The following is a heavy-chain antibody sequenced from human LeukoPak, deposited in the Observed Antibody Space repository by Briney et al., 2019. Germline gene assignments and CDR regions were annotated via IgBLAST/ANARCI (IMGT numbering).Heavy chain of an antibody. J-gene: IGHJ5*02. CDR2: INHSGST. CDR1: GGSFSGYY. D-gene: IGHD3-22*01. V-gene: IGHV4-34*01. CDR3: ARGGYYQHNWFDP. Sequence: SETLSLTCAVYGGSFSGYYWSWIRQPPGKGLEWTGEINHSGSTNYNPSLKSRVTISVDTSKNQFSLKLSSVTAADTAVYYCARGGYYQHNWFDPWGQGTLVTVSS.